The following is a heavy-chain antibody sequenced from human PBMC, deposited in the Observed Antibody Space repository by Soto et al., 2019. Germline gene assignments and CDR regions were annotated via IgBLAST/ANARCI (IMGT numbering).Heavy chain of an antibody. CDR2: IYYSGST. D-gene: IGHD6-13*01. Sequence: QVQLQESGPGLVKPSQTLSLTCTVSGGSISSRGYHWSWIRQPPGKGLEWIGCIYYSGSTYYNPSHKSRVTMSLDTSKNQISVKLSSVTAADTAVYYCARDSSSWTTGLLDYWGQGTLVTVSS. J-gene: IGHJ4*02. CDR1: GGSISSRGYH. CDR3: ARDSSSWTTGLLDY. V-gene: IGHV4-30-4*01.